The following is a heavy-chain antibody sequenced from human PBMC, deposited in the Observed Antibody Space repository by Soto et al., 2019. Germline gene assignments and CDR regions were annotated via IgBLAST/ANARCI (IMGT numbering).Heavy chain of an antibody. J-gene: IGHJ4*02. Sequence: GGSLRLSCAASGFTFSSYGMSWVRQAPGKGLEWVSAISGRGSSTYYADSVKGRFTISRDNSKNTLYLQMNRLRTEDTAVYYCAKDITYDSSAYNYWGQGTLVTVSS. CDR1: GFTFSSYG. CDR3: AKDITYDSSAYNY. D-gene: IGHD3-22*01. V-gene: IGHV3-23*01. CDR2: ISGRGSST.